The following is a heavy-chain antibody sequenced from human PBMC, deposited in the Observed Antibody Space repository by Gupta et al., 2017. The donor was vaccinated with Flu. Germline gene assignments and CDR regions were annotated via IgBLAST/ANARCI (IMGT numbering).Heavy chain of an antibody. D-gene: IGHD2-21*02. V-gene: IGHV3-15*01. Sequence: EVQLVESGGDLVKPGGSLRRSCVVSGLSFKDAWMNWVRQAPGRGLEWVGRIKSKGGGGTIDYAAPVKGRFAISRDDSRNTLYLQLNSLNTEDTAVYYCGHQTDFYSTIAVWGQGTTVTVSS. CDR2: IKSKGGGGTI. CDR3: GHQTDFYSTIAV. J-gene: IGHJ6*02. CDR1: GLSFKDAW.